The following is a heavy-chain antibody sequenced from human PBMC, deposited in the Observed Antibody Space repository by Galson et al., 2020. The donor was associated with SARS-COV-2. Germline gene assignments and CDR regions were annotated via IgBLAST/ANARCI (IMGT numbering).Heavy chain of an antibody. D-gene: IGHD4-17*01. V-gene: IGHV3-30*18. Sequence: TGGSLRLSCAASGFTFSSYGMHWVRQAPGKGLEWVAVISYDGSNKYYADSVKGRFTISRDNSKNTLYLQMNSLRAEDTAVYYCAKDQARYYGDSWFDPWGQGTLVTVSS. CDR3: AKDQARYYGDSWFDP. J-gene: IGHJ5*02. CDR2: ISYDGSNK. CDR1: GFTFSSYG.